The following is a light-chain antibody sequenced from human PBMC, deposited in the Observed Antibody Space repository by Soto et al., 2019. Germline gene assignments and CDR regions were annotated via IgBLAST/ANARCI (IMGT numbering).Light chain of an antibody. V-gene: IGKV3-20*01. CDR1: QSVTSNA. CDR3: QQYGPSPT. J-gene: IGKJ1*01. Sequence: EIVLTQSSATLSLSPGERATLSCRASQSVTSNALAWYQQKPGQPPRLLIYGVSSRATGIPDRFSGSGSGTEFTLTITGLDPEDFAVYFCQQYGPSPTFGQGTKVDIK. CDR2: GVS.